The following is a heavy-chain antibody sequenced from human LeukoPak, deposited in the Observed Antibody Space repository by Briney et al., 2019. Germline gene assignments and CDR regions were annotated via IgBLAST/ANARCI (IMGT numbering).Heavy chain of an antibody. Sequence: GGSLRLSCAASGFTFSSYAMHWVRQAPGKGLEWVAVISYDGSNKYYADSVRGRFTISRDNSKNTLYLQMNSLRAEDTAVYYCASPTRRDGYNLDYWGQGTLVTVSS. CDR1: GFTFSSYA. D-gene: IGHD5-24*01. V-gene: IGHV3-30-3*01. CDR2: ISYDGSNK. J-gene: IGHJ4*02. CDR3: ASPTRRDGYNLDY.